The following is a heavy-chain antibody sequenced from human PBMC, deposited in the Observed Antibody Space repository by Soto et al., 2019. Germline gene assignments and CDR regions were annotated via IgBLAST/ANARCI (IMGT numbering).Heavy chain of an antibody. D-gene: IGHD6-19*01. CDR2: VSGDGING. Sequence: EVQLLESGGGLVQPGGSLRLSFAASGFPFSSYALIWFRRAPGKGLDWVSAVSGDGINGSYADSVRGRFTISRDNSRNTLYLQMNSLRAEDTAVYYCATTLAGDHWGQGTLVTVSS. V-gene: IGHV3-23*01. J-gene: IGHJ4*02. CDR3: ATTLAGDH. CDR1: GFPFSSYA.